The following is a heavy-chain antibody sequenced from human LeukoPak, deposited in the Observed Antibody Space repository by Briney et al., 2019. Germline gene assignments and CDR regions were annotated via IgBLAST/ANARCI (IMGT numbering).Heavy chain of an antibody. CDR1: GGSISSYY. V-gene: IGHV4-4*07. CDR2: IYTSGST. Sequence: PSETLSLTCTVSGGSISSYYWSWIRQPAGKGLEWIGRIYTSGSTNYNPSLKSRVTISVDTSKNQFSLKLSSVTAADTAVYYCASAYSSSRRYYYYYGMDVWGQGTTVTVSS. CDR3: ASAYSSSRRYYYYYGMDV. D-gene: IGHD6-13*01. J-gene: IGHJ6*02.